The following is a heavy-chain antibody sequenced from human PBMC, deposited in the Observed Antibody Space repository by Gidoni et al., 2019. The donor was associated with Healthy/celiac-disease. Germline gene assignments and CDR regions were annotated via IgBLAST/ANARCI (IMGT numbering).Heavy chain of an antibody. J-gene: IGHJ4*02. CDR1: GGSFSGYY. Sequence: QVQLQQWGAGLLKPSETLSLTCAVYGGSFSGYYWSWIRPPPGKGLEWIGEINHSGSTNYHPSLKSRVTISVDTSKNQFSLKLSSVTAADTAVYYCARGPAWGSSPYYFDYWGQGTLVTVSS. CDR3: ARGPAWGSSPYYFDY. CDR2: INHSGST. V-gene: IGHV4-34*01. D-gene: IGHD6-6*01.